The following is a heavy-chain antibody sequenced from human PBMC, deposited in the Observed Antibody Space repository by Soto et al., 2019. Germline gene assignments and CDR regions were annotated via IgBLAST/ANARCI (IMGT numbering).Heavy chain of an antibody. CDR2: VDPNSGAT. V-gene: IGHV1-2*02. J-gene: IGHJ4*02. D-gene: IGHD1-1*01. CDR1: GYSFTAFY. Sequence: QVQLVQSGAEMKKPGASVKVSCRPSGYSFTAFYIHWVRQAPGQGLEWMGWVDPNSGATRNAQNFQGRVTMTRDTSTSTVHMALNWLRSDDTAVYYCAGDNSGPLDYWGQGTLVTVSS. CDR3: AGDNSGPLDY.